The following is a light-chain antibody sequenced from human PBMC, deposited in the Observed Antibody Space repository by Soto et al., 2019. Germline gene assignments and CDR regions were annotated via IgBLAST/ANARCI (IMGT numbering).Light chain of an antibody. CDR1: QSVGGS. CDR2: GAS. Sequence: DTVLTQSPGTLSLSPGERATLSCRASQSVGGSLAWYQQKPGQAPRLLIYGASNRATGIPDRFSGSGSGTDFTLTISSLQPEDFAVYFCHQDFNLPWTFGQGTK. CDR3: HQDFNLPWT. V-gene: IGKV3-20*01. J-gene: IGKJ1*01.